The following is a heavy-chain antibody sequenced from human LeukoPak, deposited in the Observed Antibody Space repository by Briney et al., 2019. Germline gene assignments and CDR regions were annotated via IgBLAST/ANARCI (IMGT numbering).Heavy chain of an antibody. D-gene: IGHD2-15*01. Sequence: ASVKVSCKASGYTFTSYDINWVRQATGQGLEWMGWMNPNSGNTGYAQKFQGRVTMTRNTSISTAYMELGSLRSEDTAVYYCARGWGSGGSYYFDYWGQGTLVTVSS. CDR2: MNPNSGNT. J-gene: IGHJ4*02. CDR3: ARGWGSGGSYYFDY. V-gene: IGHV1-8*01. CDR1: GYTFTSYD.